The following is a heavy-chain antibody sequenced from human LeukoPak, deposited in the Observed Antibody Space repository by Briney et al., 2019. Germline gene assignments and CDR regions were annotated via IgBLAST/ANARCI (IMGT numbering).Heavy chain of an antibody. CDR2: INHSGST. CDR1: GGSFSGYY. D-gene: IGHD6-19*01. CDR3: ARGQGIAVAGRVSYPPAHFDY. Sequence: SETLSLTCAVYGGSFSGYYWSWIRQPPGKGLEWIGEINHSGSTNYNPSLKSRVTISVDTSKNQFSLKLSSVTAADTAVYYCARGQGIAVAGRVSYPPAHFDYWGQGTLVTVSS. J-gene: IGHJ4*02. V-gene: IGHV4-34*01.